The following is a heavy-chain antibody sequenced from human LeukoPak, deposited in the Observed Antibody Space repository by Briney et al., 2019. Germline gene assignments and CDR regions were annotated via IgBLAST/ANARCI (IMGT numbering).Heavy chain of an antibody. CDR1: GFTFSSHS. D-gene: IGHD6-13*01. Sequence: GSLRLSCSASGFTFSSHSINWVRQAPGEGLEWVSSISSSSSYIYYADSVKGRFTISRDNAKNSLYLQMNSLRAEDTAVYYCARGKQLVLDYWGQGTLVTVSS. V-gene: IGHV3-21*01. J-gene: IGHJ4*02. CDR3: ARGKQLVLDY. CDR2: ISSSSSYI.